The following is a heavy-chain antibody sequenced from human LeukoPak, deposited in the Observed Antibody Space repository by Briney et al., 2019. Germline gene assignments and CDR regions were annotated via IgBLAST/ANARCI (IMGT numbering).Heavy chain of an antibody. CDR3: ATDKARDYGLIGY. Sequence: ASVKVSCKASGYTFTGYYMHWVRQAPGQGLEWMGWINPNSGGTNYAQKFQGRVTMTRDTSISTAYMELSSLRSEDTAVYYCATDKARDYGLIGYWGQGTLVTVSS. CDR1: GYTFTGYY. V-gene: IGHV1-2*02. CDR2: INPNSGGT. D-gene: IGHD4-17*01. J-gene: IGHJ4*02.